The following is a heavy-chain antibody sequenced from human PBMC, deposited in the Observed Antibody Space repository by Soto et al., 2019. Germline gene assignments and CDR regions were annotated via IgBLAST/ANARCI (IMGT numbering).Heavy chain of an antibody. J-gene: IGHJ4*02. CDR1: GFTFSSYA. CDR2: ISYDGSNK. D-gene: IGHD6-19*01. Sequence: QAQLVESGGGVVQPGRSLRLSCAASGFTFSSYAMHWVRQAPGKGLEWVTFISYDGSNKCYADSVKGRFTISRDNSRNTLYLQMNSLRVEDTAVYYCPREGPIAVAGTGFHSWGQGTLVTVSS. CDR3: PREGPIAVAGTGFHS. V-gene: IGHV3-30-3*01.